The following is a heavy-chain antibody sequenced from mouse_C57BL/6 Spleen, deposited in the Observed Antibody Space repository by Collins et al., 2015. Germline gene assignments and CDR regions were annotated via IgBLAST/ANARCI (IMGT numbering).Heavy chain of an antibody. V-gene: IGHV1-26*01. CDR2: INPNNGGT. D-gene: IGHD1-1*01. J-gene: IGHJ3*01. CDR3: ARKEDYYGSDAY. Sequence: ASGYTFTDYYMNWVKQSHGKSLEWIGDINPNNGGTSYNQKFKGKATLTVDKSSSTAYMELRSLTSEDSAVYYCARKEDYYGSDAYWGQGTLVTVSA. CDR1: GYTFTDYY.